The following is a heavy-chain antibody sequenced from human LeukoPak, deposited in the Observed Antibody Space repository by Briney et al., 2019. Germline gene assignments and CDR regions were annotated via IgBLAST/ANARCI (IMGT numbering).Heavy chain of an antibody. CDR2: IYTSGST. V-gene: IGHV4-4*07. CDR3: ARTLLGIDYGSGSYDFDY. D-gene: IGHD3-10*01. Sequence: SETLSLTCTVAGGSISSYYGSWIRQPAGKGLEWIGRIYTSGSTNYNPSLKSRVTISVDTSKNQFSRKLSSVPAEDTAVYYCARTLLGIDYGSGSYDFDYWGKGTLVTVSS. CDR1: GGSISSYY. J-gene: IGHJ4*02.